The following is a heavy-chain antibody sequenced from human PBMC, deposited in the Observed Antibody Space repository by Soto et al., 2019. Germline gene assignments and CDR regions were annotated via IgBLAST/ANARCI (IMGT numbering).Heavy chain of an antibody. CDR3: VAYSSPELYYYYGMDV. Sequence: ASVKVSCKASGYTFTGYYMHWVRQAPGQGLEWMGWINPNSGGTNYAQKFQGRVTMTRDTSISTAYMELSRLRSDDTAVYYCVAYSSPELYYYYGMDVWGQGTTVTVSS. D-gene: IGHD6-13*01. J-gene: IGHJ6*02. CDR2: INPNSGGT. CDR1: GYTFTGYY. V-gene: IGHV1-2*02.